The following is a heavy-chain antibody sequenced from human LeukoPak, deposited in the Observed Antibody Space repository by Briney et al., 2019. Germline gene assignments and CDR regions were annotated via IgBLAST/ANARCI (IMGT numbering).Heavy chain of an antibody. CDR3: ARDGSGRKYYYGSGSTDY. J-gene: IGHJ4*02. CDR1: GFTFSSYA. D-gene: IGHD3-10*01. V-gene: IGHV3-23*01. CDR2: ISGSGGST. Sequence: PGGSLRLSCAASGFTFSSYAMSWVRQAPGKGLEWVSAISGSGGSTYYADSVKGRFTISRDNAKNSLYLQMNSLRAEDTAVYYCARDGSGRKYYYGSGSTDYWGQGTLVTVSS.